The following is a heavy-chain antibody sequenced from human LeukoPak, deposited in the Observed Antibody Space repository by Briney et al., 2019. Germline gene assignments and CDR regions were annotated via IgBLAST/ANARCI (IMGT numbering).Heavy chain of an antibody. CDR3: ARDRFLSGTVHNDAFDI. V-gene: IGHV4-59*01. CDR2: IYYSGST. J-gene: IGHJ3*02. CDR1: GDSISSYY. D-gene: IGHD1-1*01. Sequence: SETLSLTCTVSGDSISSYYWSWIRQPPGKGLEWIGYIYYSGSTNYNPSLKSRVTISVDTSKNQFSLKLSSVTAADTAVYYCARDRFLSGTVHNDAFDIWGQGTMVTVSS.